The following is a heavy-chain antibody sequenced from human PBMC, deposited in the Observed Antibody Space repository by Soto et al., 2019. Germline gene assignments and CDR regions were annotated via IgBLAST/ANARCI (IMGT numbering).Heavy chain of an antibody. Sequence: GPTLVNPTQTLTLTCTFSGFSLSTSGMCVSWIRQPPGKALEWLALIDWDDDKYYSTSLKTRLTISKDTSKNQVVLTMTNMGPVDTATYYCARDSRYFDWLSPEAYYYGMDVWGQGTTVTVSS. J-gene: IGHJ6*02. CDR2: IDWDDDK. CDR1: GFSLSTSGMC. V-gene: IGHV2-70*01. D-gene: IGHD3-9*01. CDR3: ARDSRYFDWLSPEAYYYGMDV.